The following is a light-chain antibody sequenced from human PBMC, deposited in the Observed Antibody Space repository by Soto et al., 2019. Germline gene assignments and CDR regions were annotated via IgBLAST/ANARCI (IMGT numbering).Light chain of an antibody. CDR2: AAS. J-gene: IGKJ1*01. V-gene: IGKV1-8*01. Sequence: AIRMTQSPSSFSASTGDRVTITCRASQGISSYLAWYQQKPGKAPKLLIYAASTLQSGVPSRFSGSGSGTEFTLTISCLQSKDFATYYCQQYYSYPWTFGQGTKVEIK. CDR1: QGISSY. CDR3: QQYYSYPWT.